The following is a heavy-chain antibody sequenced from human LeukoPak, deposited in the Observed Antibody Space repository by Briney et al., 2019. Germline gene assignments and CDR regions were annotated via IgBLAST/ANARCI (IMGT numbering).Heavy chain of an antibody. Sequence: GGSLRLSCAASGFTLRSYAMNWVRQAPGKGLEWVSVISTTSNEIYYADSVKGRFTISRDNSKNSLYLQAYSLRAEDTAVYYCARDLYYFGSGTYYRSDAFDIWGQGTMVTVSA. CDR2: ISTTSNEI. J-gene: IGHJ3*02. V-gene: IGHV3-21*01. CDR3: ARDLYYFGSGTYYRSDAFDI. D-gene: IGHD3-10*01. CDR1: GFTLRSYA.